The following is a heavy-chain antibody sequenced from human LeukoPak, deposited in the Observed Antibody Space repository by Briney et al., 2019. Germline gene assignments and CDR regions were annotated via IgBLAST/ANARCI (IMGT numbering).Heavy chain of an antibody. CDR3: ARGGSVAVAGTGFDI. CDR2: ISSGGTYE. CDR1: GFTFSNYA. D-gene: IGHD6-19*01. J-gene: IGHJ3*02. Sequence: SGGSLRLSCAASGFTFSNYAMHWVRQAPGKGLEWVSLISSGGTYEYYADSVKGRFTISRDNSKNTLYLQLNSLRSDDTAVYYCARGGSVAVAGTGFDIWGQGTMVTVSS. V-gene: IGHV3-30*01.